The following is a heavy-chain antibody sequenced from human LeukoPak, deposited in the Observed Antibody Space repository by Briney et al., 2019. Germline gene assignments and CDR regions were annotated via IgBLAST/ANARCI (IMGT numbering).Heavy chain of an antibody. CDR3: ARDHSSSWYNYYGMDV. J-gene: IGHJ6*02. CDR1: GDSVSNKNTA. Sequence: SQTLSLTCAISGDSVSNKNTAWNWIRQSPSRGLEWLGRTYYRSKWYNDYAVSVKSRITINPDTSKNQFSLQLNSVTPEDTAVYYCARDHSSSWYNYYGMDVWGQGTTVTVSS. CDR2: TYYRSKWYN. D-gene: IGHD6-13*01. V-gene: IGHV6-1*01.